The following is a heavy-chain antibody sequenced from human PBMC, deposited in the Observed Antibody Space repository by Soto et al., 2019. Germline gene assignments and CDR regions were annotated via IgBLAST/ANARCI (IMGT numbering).Heavy chain of an antibody. Sequence: GGSLRLSCAASGFTFSSYGMHWVRQAPGKGLEWVAVIWYDGSNKYYADSVKGRFTISRDNSKNTLYLQMNSLRAEDTAVYYCARAMISPYYYYYYMDVWGKGTTVTVSS. CDR1: GFTFSSYG. V-gene: IGHV3-33*01. D-gene: IGHD3-16*01. CDR2: IWYDGSNK. CDR3: ARAMISPYYYYYYMDV. J-gene: IGHJ6*03.